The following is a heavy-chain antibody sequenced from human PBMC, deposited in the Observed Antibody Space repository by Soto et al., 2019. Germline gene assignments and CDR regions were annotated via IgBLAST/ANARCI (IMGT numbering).Heavy chain of an antibody. CDR1: GFTFSSYG. CDR2: IGYDGSNK. J-gene: IGHJ6*01. D-gene: IGHD2-15*01. V-gene: IGHV3-33*01. Sequence: QVQLVESGGGVVQPGRSLRLSCAASGFTFSSYGMHWVRQAPGKGLEWVAVIGYDGSNKYYADSVKGRFTISRDNSKNPLYVQMNSLRAEETAVYYCARGHGCSGGSCRRYYYYYYGMDVWGQGTTVTVSS. CDR3: ARGHGCSGGSCRRYYYYYYGMDV.